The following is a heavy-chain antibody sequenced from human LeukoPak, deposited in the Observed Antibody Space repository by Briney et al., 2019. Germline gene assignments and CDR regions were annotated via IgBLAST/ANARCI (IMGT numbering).Heavy chain of an antibody. CDR2: MNPNSGNT. J-gene: IGHJ6*02. D-gene: IGHD1-14*01. CDR3: ARGGNYYYYYGMDV. CDR1: GYTFTSYD. V-gene: IGHV1-8*01. Sequence: ASVKVSCKASGYTFTSYDINWVRRATGQGLEWMGWMNPNSGNTGYAQKFQGRVTMTRNTSISTAYMELSSLRSEDTAVYYCARGGNYYYYYGMDVWGQGTTVTVSS.